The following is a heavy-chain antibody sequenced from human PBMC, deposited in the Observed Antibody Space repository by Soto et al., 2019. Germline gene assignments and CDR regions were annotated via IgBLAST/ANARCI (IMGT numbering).Heavy chain of an antibody. CDR3: DTTYTGSYAFYFDS. CDR2: VRSKADGGTT. V-gene: IGHV3-15*07. D-gene: IGHD3-10*01. J-gene: IGHJ4*02. CDR1: TFIFSNAS. Sequence: EVPLMESGGGLVQPGGSLRLSCAASTFIFSNASINWVRQAPGKGPEWVGRVRSKADGGTTDYAAPVIGRFTISRDNTKNTLYLQSDILKTEDTSVYYCDTTYTGSYAFYFDSWGQGTRVTVSA.